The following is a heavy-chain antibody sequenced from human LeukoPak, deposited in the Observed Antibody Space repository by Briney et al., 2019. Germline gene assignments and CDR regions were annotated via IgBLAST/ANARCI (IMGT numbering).Heavy chain of an antibody. V-gene: IGHV4-31*03. D-gene: IGHD3-16*02. CDR3: ASQRDDYVWGSYRRYFDY. J-gene: IGHJ4*02. CDR2: IYYSGST. Sequence: PSETLSLTCTVSGGSISSGAYYWSWIRQHPGKGLEWIGYIYYSGSTYYNPSLKSRVTISLDTSKNQFSLKLSSVTAADTAVYYCASQRDDYVWGSYRRYFDYWGQGTLVTVSS. CDR1: GGSISSGAYY.